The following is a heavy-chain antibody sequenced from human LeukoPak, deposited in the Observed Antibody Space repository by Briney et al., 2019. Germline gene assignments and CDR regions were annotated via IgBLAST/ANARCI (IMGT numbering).Heavy chain of an antibody. V-gene: IGHV4-59*01. CDR3: ARVNDILTGYSFDY. CDR1: GGSISSYY. J-gene: IGHJ4*02. CDR2: IYYSGST. Sequence: SETLSLTCTVSGGSISSYYWSWIRQPPGKGLEWIGYIYYSGSTNYNPSLKSRVTISVDTSKNQFSLKLSSVTAADTAVYYCARVNDILTGYSFDYWGQGTPVTVSS. D-gene: IGHD3-9*01.